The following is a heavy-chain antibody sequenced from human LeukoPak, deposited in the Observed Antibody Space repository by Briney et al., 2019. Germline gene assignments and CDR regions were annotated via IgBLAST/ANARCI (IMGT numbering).Heavy chain of an antibody. Sequence: SETLSLTCTVSGGSISSYYWSWIRQPPGKGLEWIGYIYYSGSTNYNPSLKSRVTISVDTSKNQFSLKLSSVTAADTAVYYCASTEGYCSSTSCYSGGMDVWGQGTTVTVSS. CDR3: ASTEGYCSSTSCYSGGMDV. V-gene: IGHV4-59*08. D-gene: IGHD2-2*01. J-gene: IGHJ6*02. CDR1: GGSISSYY. CDR2: IYYSGST.